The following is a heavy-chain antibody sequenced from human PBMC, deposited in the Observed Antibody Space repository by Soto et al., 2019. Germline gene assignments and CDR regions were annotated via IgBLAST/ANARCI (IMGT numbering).Heavy chain of an antibody. V-gene: IGHV1-8*01. CDR2: MNPNSGNT. J-gene: IGHJ4*02. D-gene: IGHD1-26*01. CDR1: GYTFTSYD. CDR3: ARLYSTPYYFDY. Sequence: ASVKVSCRASGYTFTSYDINWVRQATGQGLEWMGWMNPNSGNTGYAQKFQGRVTMTRNTSISTAYMELSSLRSEDTAVYYCARLYSTPYYFDYWGQGTLVTVS.